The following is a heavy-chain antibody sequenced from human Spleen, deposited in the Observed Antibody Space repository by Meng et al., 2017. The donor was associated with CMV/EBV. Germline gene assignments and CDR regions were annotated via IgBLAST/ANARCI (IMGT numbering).Heavy chain of an antibody. Sequence: SGFIFRSYGMPWVRQAPGKGLEWVANIWFDGTNENYADSVKGRFTVSRDNSKNTLYLQLNNLRPEDTAVYYCGKGDSSSSVWFFDLWGRGTLVTVSS. CDR3: GKGDSSSSVWFFDL. CDR1: GFIFRSYG. J-gene: IGHJ2*01. D-gene: IGHD6-6*01. V-gene: IGHV3-33*06. CDR2: IWFDGTNE.